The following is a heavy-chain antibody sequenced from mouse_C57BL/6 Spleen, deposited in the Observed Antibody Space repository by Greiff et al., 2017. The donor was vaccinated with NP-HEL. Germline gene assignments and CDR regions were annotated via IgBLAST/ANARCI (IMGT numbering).Heavy chain of an antibody. CDR2: IYPRDGNT. D-gene: IGHD1-1*01. CDR3: ARGYGSSPEGY. Sequence: QVQLQQSDAELVKPGASVKISCKVSGYTFTDHTLHWMKQRPEQGLELIGSIYPRDGNTKYNEKFKGKATLTADKSYSTAYMHLNSLTSEDSEVYFCARGYGSSPEGYWGQGTTLTVSS. J-gene: IGHJ2*01. V-gene: IGHV1-78*01. CDR1: GYTFTDHT.